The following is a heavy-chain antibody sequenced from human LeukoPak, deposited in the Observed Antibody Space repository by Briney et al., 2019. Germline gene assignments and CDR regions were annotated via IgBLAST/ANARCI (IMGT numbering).Heavy chain of an antibody. CDR2: IYYSGST. Sequence: SETLSLTCTVSGGSISSSGYYWGWIRQPPGKGLEWIGSIYYSGSTYYNSSLKSRVTISVDTSKNQFSLKLSSVTAADTAVYYCARTFTIFGVVTQIDPWGQGTLVTVSS. CDR1: GGSISSSGYY. J-gene: IGHJ5*02. D-gene: IGHD3-3*01. V-gene: IGHV4-39*07. CDR3: ARTFTIFGVVTQIDP.